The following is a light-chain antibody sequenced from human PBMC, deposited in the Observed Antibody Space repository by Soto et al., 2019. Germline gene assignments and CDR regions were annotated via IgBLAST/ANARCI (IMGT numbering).Light chain of an antibody. J-gene: IGKJ1*01. CDR1: QSVSSY. V-gene: IGKV3-15*01. CDR2: GAS. Sequence: EIVFTQSPWTLSFSPSERATLSCRASQSVSSYLSWYQQKPGQAPSLLFYGASNRASGVPARSSGSGSGTEFTLTISSLQSEDFAIYYCHQYNGWPRTFGQGTKVDIK. CDR3: HQYNGWPRT.